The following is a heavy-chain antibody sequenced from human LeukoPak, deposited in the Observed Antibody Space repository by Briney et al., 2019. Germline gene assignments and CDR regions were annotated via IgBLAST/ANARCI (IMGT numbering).Heavy chain of an antibody. CDR2: IYHSGST. CDR1: GGSLTYYY. V-gene: IGHV4-59*12. D-gene: IGHD2-15*01. CDR3: ARGSGGSSAYPYYYYMDV. J-gene: IGHJ6*03. Sequence: SETLSLTCTVSGGSLTYYYWTWIRQPPGKGLEWIGYIYHSGSTYYNPSLKSRVTISVDRSKNQFSLKLSSVTAADTAVYYCARGSGGSSAYPYYYYMDVWGKGTTVTVSS.